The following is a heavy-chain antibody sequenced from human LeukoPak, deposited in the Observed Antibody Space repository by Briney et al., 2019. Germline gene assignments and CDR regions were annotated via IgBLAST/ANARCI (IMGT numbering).Heavy chain of an antibody. CDR3: ARVADNWNDRPHYYYYGMDV. CDR2: ISSSSSYI. D-gene: IGHD1-20*01. V-gene: IGHV3-21*01. Sequence: PGGSLRLSCAASGFTFSSYSMNWVRQAPGKGLEWVSSISSSSSYIYYADSVKGRFTISRDNAKNSLYLQMNSLRAEDTAVYYCARVADNWNDRPHYYYYGMDVWGQGTTVTVSS. CDR1: GFTFSSYS. J-gene: IGHJ6*02.